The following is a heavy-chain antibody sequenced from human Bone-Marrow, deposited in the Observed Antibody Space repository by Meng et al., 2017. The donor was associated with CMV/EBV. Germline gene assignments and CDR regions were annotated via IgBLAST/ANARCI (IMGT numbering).Heavy chain of an antibody. V-gene: IGHV3-21*01. D-gene: IGHD1-14*01. Sequence: GGSLRLSCAASGFTFSSYSMNWVRQAPGKGLEWVSSISSSSSYIYYADSVKGRFTISRDNSKNTLYLQMNSLRAEDTAVYYCARDPGSLDQDADYYYYYGMDVWGQGTTVTVSS. J-gene: IGHJ6*02. CDR2: ISSSSSYI. CDR1: GFTFSSYS. CDR3: ARDPGSLDQDADYYYYYGMDV.